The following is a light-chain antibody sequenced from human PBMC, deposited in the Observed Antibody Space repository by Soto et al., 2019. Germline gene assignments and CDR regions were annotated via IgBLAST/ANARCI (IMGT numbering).Light chain of an antibody. Sequence: DIQMTQSPSTLSASVGDRVTITCRASQSINDWLAWYQQKPGKAPNLLIYKASSLQSGVPSRFSGSGSGTEFTLTISSLQPDDFATLYCQQYFGYPWTFGQGTKVEFK. J-gene: IGKJ1*01. CDR2: KAS. CDR1: QSINDW. CDR3: QQYFGYPWT. V-gene: IGKV1-5*03.